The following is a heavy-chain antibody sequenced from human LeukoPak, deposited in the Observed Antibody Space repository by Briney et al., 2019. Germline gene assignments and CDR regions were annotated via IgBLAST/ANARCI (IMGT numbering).Heavy chain of an antibody. D-gene: IGHD6-13*01. J-gene: IGHJ4*02. Sequence: GGSLRLSCAASGFTFSSYSMNWVRQAPGKGLEWVSSISSSSSYIYYADSVKGRFTISRDNAKNSLYLQMNSLRAEDTSVYYCARVEAAAVPHYFDYWGQGTLVTVSS. CDR1: GFTFSSYS. CDR2: ISSSSSYI. V-gene: IGHV3-21*01. CDR3: ARVEAAAVPHYFDY.